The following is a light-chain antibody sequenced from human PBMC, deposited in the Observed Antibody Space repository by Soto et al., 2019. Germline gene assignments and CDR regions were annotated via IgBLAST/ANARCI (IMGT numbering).Light chain of an antibody. Sequence: IQMTHFPSSLSASVRDRVTITCRASQSIGSHLNWFQQKPGKAPNLLIYAASNLHSGVPSRFSGSGSGTDFTLTISSLQPEDFATFYCQQSYSSWTFGQGTKVDIK. CDR1: QSIGSH. J-gene: IGKJ1*01. CDR3: QQSYSSWT. V-gene: IGKV1-39*01. CDR2: AAS.